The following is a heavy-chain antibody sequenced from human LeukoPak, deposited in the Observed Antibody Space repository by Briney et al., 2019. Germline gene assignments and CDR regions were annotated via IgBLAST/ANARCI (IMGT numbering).Heavy chain of an antibody. V-gene: IGHV1-8*03. Sequence: ASVKVSCKASGGTFSSYAISWVRQATGQGLEWMGWMNPNSGNTGYAQKFQGRVTITRNTSISTAYMELSSLRSEDTAVYYCARGYYDSSDYSVDPWGQGTLVTVSS. J-gene: IGHJ5*02. CDR3: ARGYYDSSDYSVDP. CDR2: MNPNSGNT. CDR1: GGTFSSYA. D-gene: IGHD3-22*01.